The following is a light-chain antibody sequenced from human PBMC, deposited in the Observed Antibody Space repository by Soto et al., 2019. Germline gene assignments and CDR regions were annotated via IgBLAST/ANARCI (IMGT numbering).Light chain of an antibody. CDR2: GSS. CDR1: QSVTSN. V-gene: IGKV3-15*01. J-gene: IGKJ5*01. CDR3: QQYNNWPPIT. Sequence: EIVISQSPATLTASPGERDTLTCRTSQSVTSNLAWYQQKPGQAPRLLIYGSSNRATGIPARFSGGGSGTEFTLTISSLESEDFAVYYCQQYNNWPPITFGQGTRLEIK.